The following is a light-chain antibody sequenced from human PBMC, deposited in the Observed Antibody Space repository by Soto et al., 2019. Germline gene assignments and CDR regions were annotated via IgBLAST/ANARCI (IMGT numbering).Light chain of an antibody. CDR2: DNS. CDR3: GSWDNSLSAYV. CDR1: GSNIGRNF. V-gene: IGLV1-51*01. Sequence: QSALTQPPSVSAAPGQKVTISCSGSGSNIGRNFVSWYQHLPGTAPKLLIYDNSQRPSGIPDRFSGSKSGPSATLGITGLQTGDEADYYCGSWDNSLSAYVFGPGTKLTVL. J-gene: IGLJ1*01.